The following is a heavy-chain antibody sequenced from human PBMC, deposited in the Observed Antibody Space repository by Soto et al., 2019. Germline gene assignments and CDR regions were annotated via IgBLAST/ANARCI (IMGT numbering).Heavy chain of an antibody. J-gene: IGHJ6*02. Sequence: EVQLVESGGGLVQPGGSLRLSCAASGFTFSSYSMNWVRQAPGKGLEWVSYISSSSSTIYYADSVKGRFTISRDNAKNSLYRQKNNLRDEDTDVYYCARESKIRDIFYYYYGMDVWGQGTTVTVSS. CDR2: ISSSSSTI. CDR3: ARESKIRDIFYYYYGMDV. D-gene: IGHD3-9*01. V-gene: IGHV3-48*02. CDR1: GFTFSSYS.